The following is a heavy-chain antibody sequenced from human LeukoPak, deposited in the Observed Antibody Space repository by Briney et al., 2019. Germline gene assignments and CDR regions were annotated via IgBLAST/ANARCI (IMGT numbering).Heavy chain of an antibody. CDR2: IIPIFGTA. Sequence: ASVKVSCKASGGTFSSYAISWVRQAPGQGLEWMGGIIPIFGTAKYAQKFQGRVTITADESTSTAYMELSSLRSEDTAVYYCARDIRFGRARYMDVWGKGTTVTVSS. J-gene: IGHJ6*03. CDR3: ARDIRFGRARYMDV. V-gene: IGHV1-69*13. D-gene: IGHD3-10*01. CDR1: GGTFSSYA.